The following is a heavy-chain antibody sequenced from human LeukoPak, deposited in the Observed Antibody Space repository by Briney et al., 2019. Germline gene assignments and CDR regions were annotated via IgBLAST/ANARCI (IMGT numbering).Heavy chain of an antibody. CDR3: TRISLGATVDH. D-gene: IGHD1-26*01. J-gene: IGHJ4*02. V-gene: IGHV3-49*04. CDR1: GFTFGDYA. Sequence: GGSLRLSCTASGFTFGDYAMSWVRQAPGKGLEWVGFIRSKAYGGTTEYTASVKGRFTISRDDSKSIAYLQMNSLKTEDTAVYYCTRISLGATVDHWGQGTLVTVSS. CDR2: IRSKAYGGTT.